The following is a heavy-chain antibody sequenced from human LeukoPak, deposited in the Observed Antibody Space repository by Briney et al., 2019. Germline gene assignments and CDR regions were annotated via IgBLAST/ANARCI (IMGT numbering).Heavy chain of an antibody. CDR3: AGTSYSGAFNYFDY. Sequence: PSETLSLTCTVSGGSTSSYFWSWIQQPPGKGLEWIGYIYYSGSTNYNPSLKSRVTISVDTSKNQFSLRLTSVTAADTAVYYCAGTSYSGAFNYFDYWGQGTLVTVSS. CDR2: IYYSGST. V-gene: IGHV4-59*08. J-gene: IGHJ4*02. CDR1: GGSTSSYF. D-gene: IGHD6-19*01.